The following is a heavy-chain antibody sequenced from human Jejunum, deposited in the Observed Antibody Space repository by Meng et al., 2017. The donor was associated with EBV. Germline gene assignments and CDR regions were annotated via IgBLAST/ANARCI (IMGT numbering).Heavy chain of an antibody. J-gene: IGHJ4*02. CDR3: AHSPMRTSSSGYPRGFDY. CDR2: IYWDDDK. V-gene: IGHV2-5*02. Sequence: QILLKGFCPTRVKPPQTLTLTCTFSGLSPPPSGVGVGWIRQPPGKAPEWLALIYWDDDKRYSPSLKSRLTITKDTSKNQVVLTMTNMDPVDTGTYFCAHSPMRTSSSGYPRGFDYWGQGTLVTVSS. CDR1: GLSPPPSGVG. D-gene: IGHD5-12*01.